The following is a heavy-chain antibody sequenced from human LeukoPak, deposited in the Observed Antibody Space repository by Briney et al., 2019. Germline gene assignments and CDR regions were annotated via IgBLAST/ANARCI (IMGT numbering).Heavy chain of an antibody. D-gene: IGHD6-13*01. J-gene: IGHJ5*02. CDR3: ARGSPSTAAVPAS. V-gene: IGHV4-4*07. Sequence: KPSETLSLTCTVSGGSISGYYWSWIRQPAGKGLEWIGRVYSSGSTNYNPSSESRVTMSVDTSKNQISLRLSSVTAADTAVYYCARGSPSTAAVPASWGQGTLVTVSS. CDR2: VYSSGST. CDR1: GGSISGYY.